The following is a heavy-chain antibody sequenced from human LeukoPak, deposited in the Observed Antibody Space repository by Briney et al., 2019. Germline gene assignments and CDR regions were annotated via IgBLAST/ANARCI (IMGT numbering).Heavy chain of an antibody. CDR1: GFTFSSYA. CDR2: VSGSGTNT. J-gene: IGHJ4*02. CDR3: VKKGGNNGRYDYFDY. D-gene: IGHD4-23*01. Sequence: LGGSLRLSCAASGFTFSSYAMSWVRQAPGKGLEWVSAVSGSGTNTYYADSVKGRFTISRDNSKNTVYLQMDSLRTEDTAVYYCVKKGGNNGRYDYFDYWGQGTLVTVSS. V-gene: IGHV3-23*01.